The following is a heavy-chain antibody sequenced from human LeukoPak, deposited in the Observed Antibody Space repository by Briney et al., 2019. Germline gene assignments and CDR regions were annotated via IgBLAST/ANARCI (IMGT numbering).Heavy chain of an antibody. D-gene: IGHD4-17*01. CDR1: EFTFSSYW. J-gene: IGHJ4*02. Sequence: GSLRLSCAASEFTFSSYWMSWVRQAPGKGLEWVANIKQDGGQIYYLESVKGRFTVSRDNAKNSLYLQMNSLRAEDTAVYYCARGATTTVSWGQGTLVTVSS. CDR3: ARGATTTVS. V-gene: IGHV3-7*01. CDR2: IKQDGGQI.